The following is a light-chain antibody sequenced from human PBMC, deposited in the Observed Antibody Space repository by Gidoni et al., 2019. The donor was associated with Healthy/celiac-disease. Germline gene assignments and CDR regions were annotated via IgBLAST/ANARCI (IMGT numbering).Light chain of an antibody. Sequence: DIQMTQSPPSLSASVGDRVTITCRASQSISSYLNWYQQKPGKAPKLLIYGASSLQSGVPSRFSGSGPGTDFTLTISSLQPEDFATYFCQQSYSTPPMYTFGQGTKLEIK. CDR2: GAS. CDR3: QQSYSTPPMYT. J-gene: IGKJ2*01. V-gene: IGKV1-39*01. CDR1: QSISSY.